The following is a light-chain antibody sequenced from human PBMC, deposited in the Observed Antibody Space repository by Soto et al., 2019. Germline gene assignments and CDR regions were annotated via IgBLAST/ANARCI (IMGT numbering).Light chain of an antibody. Sequence: QSALTQPASVSGSPGQSITISCTGTRSDVGGYNYVSWYQQYPGKAPKLMIYDVSNRPSGVSNRFSGSKSGNTASLTISGLQADDEADYYCSSFTGSSTVVFGGGTKVTVL. V-gene: IGLV2-14*03. CDR3: SSFTGSSTVV. CDR1: RSDVGGYNY. CDR2: DVS. J-gene: IGLJ2*01.